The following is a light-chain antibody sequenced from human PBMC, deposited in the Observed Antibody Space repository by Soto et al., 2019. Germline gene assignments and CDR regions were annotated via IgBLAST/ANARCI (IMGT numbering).Light chain of an antibody. V-gene: IGKV3-15*01. CDR2: DAS. CDR3: QQYNNGWT. J-gene: IGKJ1*01. Sequence: EIVLTQSPATLSLSPGERATLSCRASQSVSSYLAWYQQKPGQAPRLLIYDASNRATGIPARFSGSGSGTEFTLTISSLQSEDFAVYYCQQYNNGWTFGQGTKVDIK. CDR1: QSVSSY.